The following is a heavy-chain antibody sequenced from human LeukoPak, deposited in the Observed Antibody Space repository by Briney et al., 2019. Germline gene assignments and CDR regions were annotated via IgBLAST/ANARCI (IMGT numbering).Heavy chain of an antibody. CDR1: GYTFTGYY. D-gene: IGHD5-24*01. Sequence: ASVKVSCKASGYTFTGYYMHWVRQAPGQGLEWMGWINPNSGGTNYAQKLQGRVTMTRDTSISTAYMELSRLKSDDTAVYYCARDSRDGYNSVDYWGQGTLVTVSS. J-gene: IGHJ4*02. V-gene: IGHV1-2*02. CDR2: INPNSGGT. CDR3: ARDSRDGYNSVDY.